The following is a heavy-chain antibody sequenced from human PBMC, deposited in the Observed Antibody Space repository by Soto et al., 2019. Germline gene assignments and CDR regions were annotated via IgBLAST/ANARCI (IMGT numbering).Heavy chain of an antibody. CDR3: ASSPLRFLEWLSSTSSFDY. D-gene: IGHD3-3*01. J-gene: IGHJ4*02. CDR2: IYYSGST. Sequence: QLQLQESGPGLVKPSETLSLTCTVSGGSISSSSYYWGWIRQPPGKGLEWIGSIYYSGSTYYNPSLKSRVTISVDTSKNQFSRKLSSVTAADTAVYYCASSPLRFLEWLSSTSSFDYWGQGTLVTVSS. CDR1: GGSISSSSYY. V-gene: IGHV4-39*01.